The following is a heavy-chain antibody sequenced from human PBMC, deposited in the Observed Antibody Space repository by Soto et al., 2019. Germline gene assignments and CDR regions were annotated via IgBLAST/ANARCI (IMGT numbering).Heavy chain of an antibody. D-gene: IGHD2-2*01. V-gene: IGHV3-30*09. Sequence: QVQLVESGGGVVQPGRSLRLSCAASGFSLSAYTMHWVRQAPDKGLEWVAVMSFGGKQKYYAASVAGRFAISTDNSKQTMYLQMNSLGVEDTAIYYCARWGWVFDIYQGMDVWGQGTTVTVSS. CDR2: MSFGGKQK. J-gene: IGHJ6*02. CDR3: ARWGWVFDIYQGMDV. CDR1: GFSLSAYT.